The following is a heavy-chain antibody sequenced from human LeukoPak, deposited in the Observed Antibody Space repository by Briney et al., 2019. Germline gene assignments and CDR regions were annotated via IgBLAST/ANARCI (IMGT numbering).Heavy chain of an antibody. CDR2: ISRKSLYI. D-gene: IGHD7-27*01. CDR3: ATGPD. CDR1: GFAFSDYY. J-gene: IGHJ4*02. Sequence: GGPLRLSCAASGFAFSDYYMSWIRQAPGKGLEWISHISRKSLYIKYADSVKGRFTISRDNTKNSVCLQMNSLRAEDTAVYYCATGPDWGQGTLVTVSS. V-gene: IGHV3-11*06.